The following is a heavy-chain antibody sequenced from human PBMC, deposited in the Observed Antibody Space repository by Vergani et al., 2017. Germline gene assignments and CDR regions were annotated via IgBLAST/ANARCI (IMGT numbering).Heavy chain of an antibody. Sequence: QVQLVQSGAEVKKPGASVKVSCTASGYTFTSYAMHWVRQAPGQRLEWMGWINTGNGNTKYSQKFQGRVTITRDTSASTAYMELSSLRSEDTAVYYCARYSEYCSSTSCARRGGYYYYYYMDVWGKGTTVTVSS. CDR1: GYTFTSYA. CDR3: ARYSEYCSSTSCARRGGYYYYYYMDV. J-gene: IGHJ6*03. D-gene: IGHD2-2*01. V-gene: IGHV1-3*04. CDR2: INTGNGNT.